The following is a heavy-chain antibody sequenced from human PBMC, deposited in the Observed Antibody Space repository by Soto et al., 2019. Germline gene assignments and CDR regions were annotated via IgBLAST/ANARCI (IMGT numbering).Heavy chain of an antibody. D-gene: IGHD3-22*01. CDR3: ARGRRLSGDSSGYYYRFDWFDP. CDR1: GFTFCSYA. Sequence: GGSLRLSCAASGFTFCSYAMHWVRQAPGKGLEWVAVISYDGSNKYYADSVKGRFTISRDNSKNTLYLQMNSLRAEDTAVYYCARGRRLSGDSSGYYYRFDWFDPWGPGTLVTVSS. CDR2: ISYDGSNK. V-gene: IGHV3-30-3*01. J-gene: IGHJ5*02.